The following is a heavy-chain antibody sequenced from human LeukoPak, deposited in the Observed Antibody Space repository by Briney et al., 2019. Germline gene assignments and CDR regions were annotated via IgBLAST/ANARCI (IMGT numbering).Heavy chain of an antibody. D-gene: IGHD2-15*01. Sequence: GGSLRLSCAASGFTISNNYMSWVRQAPGKGLEWVSGISWNSGSIGYADSVKGRFTISRDNAKNSLYLQMNSLRAEDTAVYYCARAISGGRNYYYYYYMDVWGKGTTVTIS. CDR1: GFTISNNY. CDR2: ISWNSGSI. V-gene: IGHV3-69-1*01. CDR3: ARAISGGRNYYYYYYMDV. J-gene: IGHJ6*03.